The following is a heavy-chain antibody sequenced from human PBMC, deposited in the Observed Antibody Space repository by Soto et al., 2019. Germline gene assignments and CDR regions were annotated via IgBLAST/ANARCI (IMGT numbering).Heavy chain of an antibody. J-gene: IGHJ6*03. Sequence: SGGSLRLSCAASGFTFSSYWMHWVRQAPGKGLVWVSRINSDGSSTSYADSVKGRFTISRDNAKNTLYLQMNSLRAEDTAVYYCAKGDYYYYMDVWGKGTKVTVSS. CDR1: GFTFSSYW. V-gene: IGHV3-74*01. CDR2: INSDGSST. D-gene: IGHD3-16*01. CDR3: AKGDYYYYMDV.